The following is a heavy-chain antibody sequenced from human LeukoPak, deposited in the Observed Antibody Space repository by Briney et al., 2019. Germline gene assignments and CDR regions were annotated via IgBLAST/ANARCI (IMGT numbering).Heavy chain of an antibody. V-gene: IGHV4-39*01. CDR3: AGLSIATRDAFDY. D-gene: IGHD6-6*01. CDR1: GGSISSSSYY. Sequence: SETLSLTCTVSGGSISSSSYYWGWIRQPPGKGLEWIGSIYYSGSTYYNPSLKSRVTISVDTSKNQFSLRLSSVTAADTAVYYCAGLSIATRDAFDYRGQGALVTVSS. J-gene: IGHJ4*02. CDR2: IYYSGST.